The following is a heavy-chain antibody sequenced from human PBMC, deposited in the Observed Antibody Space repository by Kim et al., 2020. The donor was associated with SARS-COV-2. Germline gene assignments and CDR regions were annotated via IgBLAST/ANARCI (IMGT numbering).Heavy chain of an antibody. V-gene: IGHV3-23*01. Sequence: GGSVRLSCAASGFTFSHYAMSWVRQAPGRGLEWVSAILGSKTYYADSVKGRFSVSRDNSKNTLYLQMNTVRAEDTAMYFCAKDPHENGDYYGEYFDYWGQGTLVTVSS. J-gene: IGHJ4*02. CDR3: AKDPHENGDYYGEYFDY. CDR2: ILGSKT. D-gene: IGHD3-22*01. CDR1: GFTFSHYA.